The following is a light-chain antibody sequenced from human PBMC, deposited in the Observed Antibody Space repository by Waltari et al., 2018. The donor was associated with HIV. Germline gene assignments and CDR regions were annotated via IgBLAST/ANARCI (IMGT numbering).Light chain of an antibody. CDR3: QSYDSSLSAPVV. CDR2: GND. CDR1: SSNIGAGYD. J-gene: IGLJ2*01. V-gene: IGLV1-40*01. Sequence: QSVLTQPPSVSGAPGQRVTISCTGSSSNIGAGYDVHWYQQLPGTAPKLLICGNDHVPSGVPGRFSGSKSGTSASLAITGLQAEDEADYYCQSYDSSLSAPVVFGGGTKLTVL.